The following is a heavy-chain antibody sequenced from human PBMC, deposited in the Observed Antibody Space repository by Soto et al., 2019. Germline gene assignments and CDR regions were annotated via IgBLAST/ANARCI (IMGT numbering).Heavy chain of an antibody. V-gene: IGHV3-30*18. J-gene: IGHJ5*02. CDR2: ISYDGGNA. Sequence: WGSLRLSCAAPGFTFNSYGMHWVRQAPGKGLEWVAFISYDGGNAYYTDSVKGRFTISRDNSKNTVFLQMNSLRAEDTAVYFCAKSLAVAAGWFDPWGQGALVTVSS. CDR1: GFTFNSYG. D-gene: IGHD6-19*01. CDR3: AKSLAVAAGWFDP.